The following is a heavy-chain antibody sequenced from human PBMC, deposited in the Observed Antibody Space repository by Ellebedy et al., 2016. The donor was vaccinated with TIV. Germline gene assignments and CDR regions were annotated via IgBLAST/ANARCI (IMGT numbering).Heavy chain of an antibody. CDR2: IVVGSGNT. CDR3: ARVSMIPPSGPAKNGMDV. D-gene: IGHD2/OR15-2a*01. J-gene: IGHJ6*02. CDR1: GFTFTSSA. Sequence: AASVKVSCKASGFTFTSSAMQWVRQARGQRLEWIGWIVVGSGNTNYAQKFQGWVTMTRDTSISTAYMELSRLRSDDTAVYYCARVSMIPPSGPAKNGMDVWGQGTTVTVSS. V-gene: IGHV1-58*02.